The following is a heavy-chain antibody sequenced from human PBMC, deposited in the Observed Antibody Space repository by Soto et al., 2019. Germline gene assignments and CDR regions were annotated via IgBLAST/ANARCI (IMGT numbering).Heavy chain of an antibody. CDR3: AREAAAGTLDY. D-gene: IGHD6-13*01. J-gene: IGHJ4*02. V-gene: IGHV1-18*01. Sequence: QVQLVPSGAEVKKPGASVKVSCKASGYTFTSYGISWVRQAPGQGLEWMGWISAYNGNTNYAQKRQVRVTMTTDTPTTTAYMELRSLRSDDTAVYYCAREAAAGTLDYWGQGTLVTVSS. CDR1: GYTFTSYG. CDR2: ISAYNGNT.